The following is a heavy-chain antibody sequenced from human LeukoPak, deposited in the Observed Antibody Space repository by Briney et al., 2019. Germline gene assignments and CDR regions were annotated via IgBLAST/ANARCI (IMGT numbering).Heavy chain of an antibody. V-gene: IGHV1-69*13. CDR1: GYIFIGYY. J-gene: IGHJ5*02. CDR2: IIPIFGTA. D-gene: IGHD1-1*01. CDR3: ARDVLAGTTLWFDP. Sequence: GASVNVSCKASGYIFIGYYIYWVRQAPGQGLEWMGGIIPIFGTANYAQKFQGRVTITADESTSTAYMELSSLRSEDTAVYYCARDVLAGTTLWFDPWGQGTLVTVSS.